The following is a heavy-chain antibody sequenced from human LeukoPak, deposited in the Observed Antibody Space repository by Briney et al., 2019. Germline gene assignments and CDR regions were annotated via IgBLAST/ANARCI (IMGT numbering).Heavy chain of an antibody. D-gene: IGHD3-22*01. CDR2: IYTSGST. CDR3: ARGGYDSSGYYLNFDY. V-gene: IGHV4-4*07. J-gene: IGHJ4*02. Sequence: SETLSLTCTVSGGSISSYYWSWIRQPAGKGLEWIGRIYTSGSTNYNPSLKSRVTISVDTSKNQFSLKLSSVTAADTAVYYCARGGYDSSGYYLNFDYWGQGTLVTVSS. CDR1: GGSISSYY.